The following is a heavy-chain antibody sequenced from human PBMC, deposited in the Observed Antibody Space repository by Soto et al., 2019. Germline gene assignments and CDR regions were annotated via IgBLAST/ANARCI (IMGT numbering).Heavy chain of an antibody. CDR1: GGSISSGDYY. V-gene: IGHV4-30-4*01. CDR3: AREPVMNTAMAIDD. D-gene: IGHD5-18*01. Sequence: SETLSLTCTVSGGSISSGDYYWSWIRQPPGKGLEWIGYIYYSGSTYYNPSLKSRVTISVDTSKNQFSLKLSSVTAAATAVYYCAREPVMNTAMAIDDWGQGTLVTVSS. CDR2: IYYSGST. J-gene: IGHJ4*02.